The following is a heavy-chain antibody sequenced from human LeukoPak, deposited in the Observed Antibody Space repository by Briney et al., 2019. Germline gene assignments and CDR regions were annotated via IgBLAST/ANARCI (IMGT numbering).Heavy chain of an antibody. V-gene: IGHV1-69*13. CDR3: ARDIAAAGRTKTYYFDY. CDR2: IIPIFGTA. J-gene: IGHJ4*02. Sequence: GAPVKVSCKASGGTFSSYAISWVRQAPGQGLEWMGGIIPIFGTANYAQKFQGRVTITADESTSTAYMELSSLRSEDTAVYYCARDIAAAGRTKTYYFDYWGQGTLVTVSS. CDR1: GGTFSSYA. D-gene: IGHD6-13*01.